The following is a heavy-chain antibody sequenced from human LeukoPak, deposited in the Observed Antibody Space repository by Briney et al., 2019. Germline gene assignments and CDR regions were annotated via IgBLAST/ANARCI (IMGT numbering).Heavy chain of an antibody. CDR2: INHSGST. Sequence: PSETLSLTCAVYGGSFSGYYWSWIRQPPGKGLEWIGEINHSGSTNYNPSLKSRVTISVDTSKSQFSLKLSSVTAADTAVYYCARGPVGATLFDYWGQGTLVTVSS. V-gene: IGHV4-34*01. CDR1: GGSFSGYY. D-gene: IGHD1-26*01. J-gene: IGHJ4*02. CDR3: ARGPVGATLFDY.